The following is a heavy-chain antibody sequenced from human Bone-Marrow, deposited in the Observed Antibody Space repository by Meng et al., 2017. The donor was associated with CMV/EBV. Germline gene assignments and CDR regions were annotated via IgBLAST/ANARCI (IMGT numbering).Heavy chain of an antibody. V-gene: IGHV3-30-3*01. CDR1: FSGVA. CDR2: ISYAGSNK. Sequence: FSGVASDSVRQAPVKGLDRVSVISYAGSNKSYADSVKGRFPISRDNSKNTLYLQMNSLRAEDTAVYYCARVAYMMATIYGGLFYCDSWGQGTLVTVSS. D-gene: IGHD5-12*01. J-gene: IGHJ5*01. CDR3: ARVAYMMATIYGGLFYCDS.